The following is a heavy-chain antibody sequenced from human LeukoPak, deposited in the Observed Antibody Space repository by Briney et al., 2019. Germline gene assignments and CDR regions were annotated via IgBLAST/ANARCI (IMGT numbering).Heavy chain of an antibody. V-gene: IGHV1-69*13. CDR1: GYTFTGYY. CDR2: IIPILGTA. D-gene: IGHD2-15*01. CDR3: ARELGDCSGGSCLYFDY. J-gene: IGHJ4*02. Sequence: SVKVSCKASGYTFTGYYMHWVRQAPGQGLEWMGGIIPILGTANYAQKFQGRVTITADESTSTAYMELSSLRSEDTAVYYCARELGDCSGGSCLYFDYWGQGTLVTVSS.